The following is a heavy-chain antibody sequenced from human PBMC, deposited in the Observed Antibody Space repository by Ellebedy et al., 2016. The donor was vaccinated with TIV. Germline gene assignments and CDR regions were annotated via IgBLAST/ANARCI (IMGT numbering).Heavy chain of an antibody. CDR1: GGSIMRSGHY. D-gene: IGHD6-25*01. CDR2: LYFSGST. J-gene: IGHJ3*02. V-gene: IGHV4-39*02. Sequence: SETLSLXXSVSGGSIMRSGHYCTWIRQPPGKGLEWIGGLYFSGSTWYNPSLKSRVTISVDTSKNLFSLRLRSVTASDTAVYYCATSAAIDAFDTWGQGTMVTVSS. CDR3: ATSAAIDAFDT.